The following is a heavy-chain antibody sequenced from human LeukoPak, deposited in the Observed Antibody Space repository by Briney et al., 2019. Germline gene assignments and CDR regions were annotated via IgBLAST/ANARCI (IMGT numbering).Heavy chain of an antibody. V-gene: IGHV3-66*01. D-gene: IGHD3-3*01. CDR3: ARDDGGHDAFDI. Sequence: GGSLRLSCAASGFTVSSNYMSWVRQAPGKGLEWVSVIYSGGSTYYADSVKGRFTISRDNSENTLYLQMNSLRAEDTAVYYCARDDGGHDAFDIWGQGTMVTVSS. J-gene: IGHJ3*02. CDR2: IYSGGST. CDR1: GFTVSSNY.